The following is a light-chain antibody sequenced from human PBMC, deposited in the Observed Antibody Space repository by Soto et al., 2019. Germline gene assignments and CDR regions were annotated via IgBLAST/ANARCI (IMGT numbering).Light chain of an antibody. CDR3: CSYAGSYTEV. Sequence: QSALTQPRSVSGSPGQSVTISCTGTSSDVGGYNYVSWYQQHPGKAPKLMIYDVSKRPSGVPDRFSGSKSGNTASLTISELQAEDEADYYCCSYAGSYTEVFGGGTKLTVL. V-gene: IGLV2-11*01. CDR2: DVS. CDR1: SSDVGGYNY. J-gene: IGLJ2*01.